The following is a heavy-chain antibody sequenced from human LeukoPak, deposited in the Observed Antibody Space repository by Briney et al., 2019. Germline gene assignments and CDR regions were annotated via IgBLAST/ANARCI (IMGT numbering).Heavy chain of an antibody. D-gene: IGHD5-18*01. CDR2: IYYSGST. V-gene: IGHV4-59*11. J-gene: IGHJ5*02. CDR3: ARDMLWFWFDP. Sequence: PSETLSLTCTVSGGSISSHYWSWIRQPPGKGLEWIGYIYYSGSTNYNPSLKSRVTISVDTSENQFSLKLSSVTAADTAVYYCARDMLWFWFDPWGQGTLVTVSS. CDR1: GGSISSHY.